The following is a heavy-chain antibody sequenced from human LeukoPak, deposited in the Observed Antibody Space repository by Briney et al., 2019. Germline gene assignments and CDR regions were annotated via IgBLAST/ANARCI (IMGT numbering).Heavy chain of an antibody. CDR2: IYYSRST. CDR1: GCSISSCDYY. J-gene: IGHJ4*02. Sequence: PSQTLSLTCTVSGCSISSCDYYWGWIRQPPGKDLEWIGCIYYSRSTYYNPSLNSRVTISVDTSKNQFSLKLSSVTAEDTALYYCAIAGYYDILSGYSSHSNFDYWGQGTLVTVSS. D-gene: IGHD3-9*01. CDR3: AIAGYYDILSGYSSHSNFDY. V-gene: IGHV4-30-4*01.